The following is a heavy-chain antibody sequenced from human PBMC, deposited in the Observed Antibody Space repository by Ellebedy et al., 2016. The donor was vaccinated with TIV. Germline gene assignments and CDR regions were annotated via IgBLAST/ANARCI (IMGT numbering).Heavy chain of an antibody. Sequence: SGPTLVQPTQTLTLTCTFSGFSLSPSAVGVGWIRQPPGEALEWLALIYWDDDRRFSPSLKSRLTITRANSKNQVVLTMTNMDPADTATYYCARFTVTTDFDYWGQGILVTVSS. CDR3: ARFTVTTDFDY. CDR2: IYWDDDR. J-gene: IGHJ4*02. D-gene: IGHD4-17*01. V-gene: IGHV2-5*02. CDR1: GFSLSPSAVG.